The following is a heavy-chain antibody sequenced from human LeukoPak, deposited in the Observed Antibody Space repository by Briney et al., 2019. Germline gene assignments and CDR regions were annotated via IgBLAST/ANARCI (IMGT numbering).Heavy chain of an antibody. CDR3: AAFGTGTFDI. J-gene: IGHJ3*02. D-gene: IGHD3-3*01. V-gene: IGHV2-5*01. CDR2: IYWNDDK. CDR1: TISLSSTGVG. Sequence: SGPTLVNPTQTLTLTCTFSTISLSSTGVGVGWIRQPPGKALEWLALIYWNDDKRYSPSLKNRLTITKDSSKDQVVLRMTNMDPVDTATYTSAAFGTGTFDIWGQGTVVTVSP.